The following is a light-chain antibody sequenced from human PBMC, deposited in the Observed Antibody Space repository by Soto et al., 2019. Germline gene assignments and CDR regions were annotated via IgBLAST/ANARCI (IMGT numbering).Light chain of an antibody. J-gene: IGKJ3*01. CDR3: QHRSTWPPT. Sequence: EIVLTQSPDTLSLSPGERATLSCRASQSIYSYLAWYQQKPGQAPRLLIYDAYNRATGIPARFSGSGSGTDFTLTISSLESEDSAVYYCQHRSTWPPTFGPGTKVEIK. V-gene: IGKV3-11*01. CDR1: QSIYSY. CDR2: DAY.